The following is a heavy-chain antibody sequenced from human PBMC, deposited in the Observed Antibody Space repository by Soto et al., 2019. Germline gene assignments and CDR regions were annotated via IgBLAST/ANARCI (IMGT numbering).Heavy chain of an antibody. D-gene: IGHD6-6*01. CDR3: VRATYTTSYYFDF. CDR2: IGTTGSRI. J-gene: IGHJ4*02. Sequence: RGSLRLSCGASDFSFIGVEMEWVPRARGKGTEWVSYIGTTGSRIYYADSVRGRFTISRDNAKNSLYLQTTSLRAEDTAVYYCVRATYTTSYYFDFWGQGTLVTVSS. V-gene: IGHV3-48*03. CDR1: DFSFIGVE.